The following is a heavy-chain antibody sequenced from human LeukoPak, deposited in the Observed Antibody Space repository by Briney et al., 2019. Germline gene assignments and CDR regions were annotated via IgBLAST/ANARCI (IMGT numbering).Heavy chain of an antibody. CDR2: SSGSGGST. J-gene: IGHJ4*02. D-gene: IGHD6-19*01. V-gene: IGHV3-23*01. Sequence: GGSLRLSCAASGFSFTNYDMNWVRQAPGKGLEWVSSSSGSGGSTYYADSVKGRFTISRDNSKNTLYLQMNSLRAEDTAVYYCAKDKYTSGWNYFDYWGQGTLVTVSS. CDR1: GFSFTNYD. CDR3: AKDKYTSGWNYFDY.